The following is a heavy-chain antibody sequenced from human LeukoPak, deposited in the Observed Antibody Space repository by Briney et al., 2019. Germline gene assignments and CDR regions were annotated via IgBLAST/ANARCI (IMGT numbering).Heavy chain of an antibody. V-gene: IGHV1-69*13. D-gene: IGHD1-14*01. J-gene: IGHJ5*02. CDR3: ARDKRSVRSRNLAKWLEP. CDR2: IIPIFGTA. CDR1: GGTSSSYA. Sequence: PSVSVSCKASGGTSSSYAISWVRQAPGQGLEWRGGIIPIFGTANSAQKFQGRATIPADESTSTAYMELSSLRSEDTAVYYCARDKRSVRSRNLAKWLEPWGERALVSVSS.